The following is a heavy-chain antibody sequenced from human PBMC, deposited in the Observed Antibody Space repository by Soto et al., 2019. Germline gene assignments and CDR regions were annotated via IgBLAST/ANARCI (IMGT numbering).Heavy chain of an antibody. CDR1: GFTVSSTY. V-gene: IGHV3-53*01. CDR3: ARSGYSYGPFDY. D-gene: IGHD5-18*01. Sequence: EVQLVESGGGLIQPGGSLRLSCAASGFTVSSTYMSWVRQAPGKGLEWVSVIYSGGSTYYADSVKGRFTISRDNSKNTLYLKMNSLRAEDTAVYSCARSGYSYGPFDYWGQGTLVTVSS. CDR2: IYSGGST. J-gene: IGHJ4*02.